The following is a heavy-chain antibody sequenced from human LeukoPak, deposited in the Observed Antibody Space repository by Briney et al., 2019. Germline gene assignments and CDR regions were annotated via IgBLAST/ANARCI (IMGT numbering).Heavy chain of an antibody. Sequence: ASVKVSCKASGYTFTSYYMHWVRQAPGQGLEWMGIINPSGGSTSYAQKFQGRVTITADESTSTGYMEVSSLRPEDTAVYFCAKGRAMDYNYDMDVWGQGTTVTISS. CDR2: INPSGGST. V-gene: IGHV1-46*01. CDR3: AKGRAMDYNYDMDV. CDR1: GYTFTSYY. J-gene: IGHJ6*02.